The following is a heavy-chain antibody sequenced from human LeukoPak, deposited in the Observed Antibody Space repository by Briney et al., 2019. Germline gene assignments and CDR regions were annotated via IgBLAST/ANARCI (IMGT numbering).Heavy chain of an antibody. CDR1: GDKFNSYW. D-gene: IGHD6-19*01. J-gene: IGHJ4*02. Sequence: GESLKISCQVSGDKFNSYWLGWVRQVPGKALERMGIIFSADSDTRYSPSFQGQVTISIDKSINTAYLQWTSLQAPDTAIYFCARGGSGSYTYFDYWGQGTKVNVFS. CDR3: ARGGSGSYTYFDY. CDR2: IFSADSDT. V-gene: IGHV5-51*01.